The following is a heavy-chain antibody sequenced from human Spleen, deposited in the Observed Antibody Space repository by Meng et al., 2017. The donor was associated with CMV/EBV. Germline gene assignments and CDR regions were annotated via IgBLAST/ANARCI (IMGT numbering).Heavy chain of an antibody. CDR2: INHGGVT. V-gene: IGHV4-34*01. Sequence: LTCGVYGGSFSGSYWTWIRQPPGKGLEWIGEINHGGVTHYNSSLNSRVTIFLDTSKRQFSLRLTSVTAADTAIYYCASEPVGWYFDLWGRGTLVTVSS. CDR1: GGSFSGSY. D-gene: IGHD1-14*01. J-gene: IGHJ2*01. CDR3: ASEPVGWYFDL.